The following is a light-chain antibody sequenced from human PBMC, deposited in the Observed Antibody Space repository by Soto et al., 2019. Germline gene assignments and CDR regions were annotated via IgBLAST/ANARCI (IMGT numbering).Light chain of an antibody. Sequence: ELVLTQSPGTLSLSPGERATLSCRASQSVRSSNLAWYQQKPGQAPRLLIYGASSRATGIPHRFSGSGSGTDFTLTISRLEPEDFAVYYCQQYGSSPSTFGQGTKVEIK. CDR2: GAS. CDR1: QSVRSSN. CDR3: QQYGSSPST. J-gene: IGKJ1*01. V-gene: IGKV3-20*01.